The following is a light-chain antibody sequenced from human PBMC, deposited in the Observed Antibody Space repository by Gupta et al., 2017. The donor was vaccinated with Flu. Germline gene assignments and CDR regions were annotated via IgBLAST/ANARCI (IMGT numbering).Light chain of an antibody. V-gene: IGKV1-39*01. J-gene: IGKJ2*01. Sequence: GDTLTLTCRASRNIDSYLNWFQQTPGRAPKLLVYAASGLQRGAPSRFSGRGSGTEFTLTISGLQPEDFVTYFCQQSYSVPYTFGQGTTL. CDR3: QQSYSVPYT. CDR2: AAS. CDR1: RNIDSY.